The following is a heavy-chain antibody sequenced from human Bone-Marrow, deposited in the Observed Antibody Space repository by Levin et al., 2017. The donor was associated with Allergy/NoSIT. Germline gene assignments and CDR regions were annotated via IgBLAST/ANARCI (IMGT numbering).Heavy chain of an antibody. CDR1: GGSISSGRYY. CDR3: ARDRLASLYYYSMDV. Sequence: SETLSLTCSVSGGSISSGRYYFTWVRQSAGKGLEWIGRIYTTGSTNYNPSLESRVTISRDTFKKEVYLTLSSVTAADTAVYYCARDRLASLYYYSMDVWGRGTTVIVTS. V-gene: IGHV4-61*02. J-gene: IGHJ6*03. CDR2: IYTTGST.